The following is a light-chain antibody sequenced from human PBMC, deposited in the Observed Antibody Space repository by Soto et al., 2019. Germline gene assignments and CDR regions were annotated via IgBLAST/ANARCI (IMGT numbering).Light chain of an antibody. CDR2: LGS. Sequence: DIVMTQSPLSLPVTPGEPASISCRSSQSLLHSNGYNYLDSYLQKPGQSPQLLIYLGSNRASGVPDRFSGSGSGTDFTLKISRVEAEDVGVYYCMQPRQNLWTFGQGTKVEIK. CDR3: MQPRQNLWT. V-gene: IGKV2-28*01. J-gene: IGKJ1*01. CDR1: QSLLHSNGYNY.